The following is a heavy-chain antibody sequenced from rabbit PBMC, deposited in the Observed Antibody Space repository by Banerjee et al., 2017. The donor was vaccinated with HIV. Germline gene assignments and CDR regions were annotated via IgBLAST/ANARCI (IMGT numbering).Heavy chain of an antibody. J-gene: IGHJ4*01. CDR3: ARFVTAYGYAINL. Sequence: QSLEESGGDLVKPGASLTLTCTASGFSFSSSYWICWVRQAPGKGLEWIACIYAGSSGSTTYASWAKGRFTISKTSSTTVTLQMTSLTAADTATYFCARFVTAYGYAINLWGQGTLVTVS. CDR2: IYAGSSGST. V-gene: IGHV1S40*01. D-gene: IGHD6-1*01. CDR1: GFSFSSSYW.